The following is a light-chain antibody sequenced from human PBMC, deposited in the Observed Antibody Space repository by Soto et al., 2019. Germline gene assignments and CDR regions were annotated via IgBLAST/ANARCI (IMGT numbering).Light chain of an antibody. CDR2: SNN. CDR1: SSNIGSNT. J-gene: IGLJ1*01. Sequence: QSVLTQPPSASGTPGQRVTISCSGSSSNIGSNTVNWYQQLPGTAPKLLIYSNNQRPSGVPDRFSGSKSGNSASLTITGLQSEDETDYYCCSYAGSSTPFVFGTGTKVTVL. CDR3: CSYAGSSTPFV. V-gene: IGLV1-44*01.